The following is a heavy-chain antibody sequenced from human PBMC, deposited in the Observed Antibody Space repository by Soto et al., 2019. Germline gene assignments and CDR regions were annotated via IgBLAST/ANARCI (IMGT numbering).Heavy chain of an antibody. Sequence: SETLSLTCSVSGESIRSSAFYWGWVRQLPGKTLEWLGFIYYDGNTYYNPSLESRLRISSDTSNNQVSLTLSSATATDTATYYCARSRMGHASPTDFWGHGILVTAPQ. J-gene: IGHJ4*01. V-gene: IGHV4-30-4*08. CDR1: GESIRSSAFY. CDR2: IYYDGNT. CDR3: ARSRMGHASPTDF. D-gene: IGHD2-2*01.